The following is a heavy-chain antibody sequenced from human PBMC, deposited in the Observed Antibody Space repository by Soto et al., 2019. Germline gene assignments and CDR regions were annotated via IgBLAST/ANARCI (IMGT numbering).Heavy chain of an antibody. J-gene: IGHJ4*02. V-gene: IGHV3-7*01. CDR3: AAPLYCSGGSCLGVDY. Sequence: GGSLRLSCAASGFTFSSYWMSWVRQAPGKGLEWVANIKQDGSEKYYVDSVKGRFTISRDNAKNSLYLQMNSLRAEDTAVYYCAAPLYCSGGSCLGVDYWGQGTLVTVSS. CDR1: GFTFSSYW. CDR2: IKQDGSEK. D-gene: IGHD2-15*01.